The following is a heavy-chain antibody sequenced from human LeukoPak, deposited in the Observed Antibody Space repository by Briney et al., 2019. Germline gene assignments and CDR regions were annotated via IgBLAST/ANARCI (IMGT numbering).Heavy chain of an antibody. Sequence: GGALRLSCAASGFTFSSYAMSWVRQAPGKGLEWVSAISGSGGSTYYADSVKGRFTISRDNSKNTLYLQMNSLRAEDTAVYYCAKDYGGNSGNDYWGQGTLVTVSS. CDR1: GFTFSSYA. V-gene: IGHV3-23*01. D-gene: IGHD4-23*01. J-gene: IGHJ4*02. CDR2: ISGSGGST. CDR3: AKDYGGNSGNDY.